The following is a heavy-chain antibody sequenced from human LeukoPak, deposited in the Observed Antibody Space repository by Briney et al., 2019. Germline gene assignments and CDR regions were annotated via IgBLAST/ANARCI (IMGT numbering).Heavy chain of an antibody. V-gene: IGHV4-30-4*08. CDR1: GGSISSGDYY. D-gene: IGHD2-15*01. CDR2: IYYSGST. CDR3: ARVGGSSNYYYYYMDV. Sequence: PSETLSLTCTVSGGSISSGDYYWSWIRQPPGMGLEWIRYIYYSGSTYYNPSLHRRVTIPVDTSKIQFSLELSSVTAADTAVYYCARVGGSSNYYYYYMDVWGKGTTVTVSS. J-gene: IGHJ6*03.